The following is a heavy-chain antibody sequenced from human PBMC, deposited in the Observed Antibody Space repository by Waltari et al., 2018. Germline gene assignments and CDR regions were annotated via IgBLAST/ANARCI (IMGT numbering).Heavy chain of an antibody. CDR3: AADGVGVLPGDAFDI. Sequence: EVQLVESGGTLVQPGGSLKLSCVASGFTFNGHSMNWVRQAPGKGLEWSSYITGSMDSSIYAESVQGRFIVSRDNAQNALYLQMTGLRADDTAIYYCAADGVGVLPGDAFDIWGQGTMVTVSS. J-gene: IGHJ3*02. D-gene: IGHD1-26*01. V-gene: IGHV3-48*04. CDR2: ITGSMDSS. CDR1: GFTFNGHS.